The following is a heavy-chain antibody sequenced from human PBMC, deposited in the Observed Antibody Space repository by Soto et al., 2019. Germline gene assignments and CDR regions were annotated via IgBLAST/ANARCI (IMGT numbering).Heavy chain of an antibody. D-gene: IGHD6-13*01. J-gene: IGHJ6*02. V-gene: IGHV3-30*18. CDR2: ISYDGSSE. CDR1: GFTFSNYR. Sequence: GGSLRLSCAASGFTFSNYRIHWVRQSPGKGLEWVAVISYDGSSEDYADSVKGRFTISRDNSKNTLYLQMNSLRVEDTAVYYCAKDDGSTWSMFYSYYGVDAWGQGTTVTVSS. CDR3: AKDDGSTWSMFYSYYGVDA.